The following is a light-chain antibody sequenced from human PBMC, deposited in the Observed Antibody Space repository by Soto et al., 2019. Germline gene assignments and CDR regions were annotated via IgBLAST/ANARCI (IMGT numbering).Light chain of an antibody. CDR3: QQYNTYART. CDR2: KAS. J-gene: IGKJ1*01. V-gene: IGKV1-5*03. CDR1: QSSSTY. Sequence: DIQMTQSPSTLSASVGDRVAITCRASQSSSTYLAWYQQKPGKAPKLLIYKASSLESGVPSRFSGSGSGAEFTLTISSLQPDDFATYYCQQYNTYARTFGQGTQVQI.